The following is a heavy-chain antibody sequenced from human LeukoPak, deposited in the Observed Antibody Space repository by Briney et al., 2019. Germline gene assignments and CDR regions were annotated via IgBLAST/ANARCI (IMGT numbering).Heavy chain of an antibody. CDR3: ARYPKPEIYCSGGSCYSGPWFDP. Sequence: GGSLRLSCAASGFTFSSYAMHWVRQAPGKGLEWVAVISYDGSNKYYADSVKGRFTISRDNSKNTLYLQMNSLRAEDTAVYYCARYPKPEIYCSGGSCYSGPWFDPWGQGTLVTVSS. V-gene: IGHV3-30*04. CDR2: ISYDGSNK. J-gene: IGHJ5*02. D-gene: IGHD2-15*01. CDR1: GFTFSSYA.